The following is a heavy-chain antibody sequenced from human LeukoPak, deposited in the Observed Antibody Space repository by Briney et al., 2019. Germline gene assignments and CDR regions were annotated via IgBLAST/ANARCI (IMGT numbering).Heavy chain of an antibody. CDR1: GGSISNYY. J-gene: IGHJ4*02. CDR3: ARFGITVVRGGKYYFDY. D-gene: IGHD3-10*01. CDR2: IYYSGAT. V-gene: IGHV4-59*08. Sequence: KPSETLSLTCTVSGGSISNYYWSWIRQPPGKGLEWIGHIYYSGATKYNPSRKSRITISVDTSKNQFSLMLSSVTAADTAVYYCARFGITVVRGGKYYFDYWGQGTLVTVSS.